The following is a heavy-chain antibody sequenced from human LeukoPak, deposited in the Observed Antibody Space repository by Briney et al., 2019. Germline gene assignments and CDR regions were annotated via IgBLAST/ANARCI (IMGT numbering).Heavy chain of an antibody. CDR1: GFTFSSYT. V-gene: IGHV3-23*01. D-gene: IGHD3-22*01. CDR2: LGGSADDT. Sequence: GGSLRLSCVASGFTFSSYTMSWVRQAPGKGLEWVSALGGSADDTYHADSVKGRFTISRDNSKNTVYLQMNSLRAEDAAVYYCAKDRYYDSSGYYAPGYYFDYWGQGTLVTVSS. CDR3: AKDRYYDSSGYYAPGYYFDY. J-gene: IGHJ4*02.